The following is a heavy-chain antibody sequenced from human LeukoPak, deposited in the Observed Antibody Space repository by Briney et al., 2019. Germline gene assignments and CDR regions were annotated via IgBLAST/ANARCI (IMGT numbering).Heavy chain of an antibody. D-gene: IGHD2-2*01. J-gene: IGHJ4*02. Sequence: LSLTCAVYGGSFSGYYWSWVRQAPGKGLEWVSTISGSGGATYYADSVKGRFTISRDNSKITLYLQMNGLRAEDTALFYCAKAVVVVPAATPFDYWGLGTLVTVSS. V-gene: IGHV3-23*01. CDR1: GGSFSGYY. CDR3: AKAVVVVPAATPFDY. CDR2: ISGSGGAT.